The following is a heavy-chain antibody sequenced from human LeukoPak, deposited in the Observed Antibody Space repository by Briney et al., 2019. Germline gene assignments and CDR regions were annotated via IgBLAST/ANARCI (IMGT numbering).Heavy chain of an antibody. V-gene: IGHV4-4*07. CDR2: IYASGST. Sequence: SETLSLTCTVSGGSISSYFWSWIRQPAGKGREGIGLIYASGSTNYNPSLKSRVTMSVDTSKNQFSLKLTSVTAADTAVYYCAREYSSSSGKNAFDIWGQGTMVTVSS. CDR3: AREYSSSSGKNAFDI. J-gene: IGHJ3*02. CDR1: GGSISSYF. D-gene: IGHD6-6*01.